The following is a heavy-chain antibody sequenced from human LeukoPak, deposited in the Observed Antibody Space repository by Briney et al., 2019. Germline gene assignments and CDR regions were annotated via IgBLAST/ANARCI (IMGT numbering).Heavy chain of an antibody. CDR2: ITPYNGNT. Sequence: SVKVSCKASGYTFIGYSISWVRQAPGHGLEWMGWITPYNGNTNYVQNFQGRVAMTTDTSTSTAYMELRSLRSDDTAVSYCAREYGGNPGLFGYWGQGTLVTVSS. CDR1: GYTFIGYS. D-gene: IGHD4-23*01. J-gene: IGHJ4*02. CDR3: AREYGGNPGLFGY. V-gene: IGHV1-18*01.